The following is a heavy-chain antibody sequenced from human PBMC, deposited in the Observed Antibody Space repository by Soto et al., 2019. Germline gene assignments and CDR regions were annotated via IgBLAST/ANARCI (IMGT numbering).Heavy chain of an antibody. CDR1: GYSFASYG. Sequence: ASVKVSCKASGYSFASYGINWVRQVPGQGLEWMGWISSYDGTTKYAQKVQGRVTMTTDESTSTAYMELRSLRSDDTAVYYCARDQVFEDSRGNRAGYWGQ. D-gene: IGHD3-22*01. CDR3: ARDQVFEDSRGNRAGY. J-gene: IGHJ4*02. V-gene: IGHV1-18*01. CDR2: ISSYDGTT.